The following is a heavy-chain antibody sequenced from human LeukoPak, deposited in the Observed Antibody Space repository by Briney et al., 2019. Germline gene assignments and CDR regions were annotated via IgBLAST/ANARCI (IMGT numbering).Heavy chain of an antibody. J-gene: IGHJ6*02. D-gene: IGHD6-19*01. V-gene: IGHV5-51*01. CDR2: IYPGDSDT. CDR1: GYSFTSYW. CDR3: ARQAVAGTDSYYYYGMDV. Sequence: GESLKISCKGSGYSFTSYWIGWVRQMPGKGLEWMGIIYPGDSDTRYSPSFQGQVTISADKSISTAYLQWSSLKASDTAMYYCARQAVAGTDSYYYYGMDVWGRGTTVTVSS.